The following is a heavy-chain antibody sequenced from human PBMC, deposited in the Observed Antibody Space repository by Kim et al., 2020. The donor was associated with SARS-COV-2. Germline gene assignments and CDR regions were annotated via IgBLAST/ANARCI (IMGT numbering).Heavy chain of an antibody. CDR3: ARENTYCSSTSCYPDDAFDI. J-gene: IGHJ3*02. Sequence: SETLSLTCTVSGGSISSYYWSWIRQPPGKGLEWIGYIYYSGSTNYNPSLKSRVTISVDTSKNQFSLKLSSVTAADTAVYYCARENTYCSSTSCYPDDAFDIWGQGTMVTVSS. V-gene: IGHV4-59*13. D-gene: IGHD2-2*01. CDR2: IYYSGST. CDR1: GGSISSYY.